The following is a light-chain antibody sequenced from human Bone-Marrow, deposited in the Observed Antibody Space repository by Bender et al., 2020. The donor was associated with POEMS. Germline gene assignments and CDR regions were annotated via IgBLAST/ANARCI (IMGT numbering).Light chain of an antibody. V-gene: IGLV1-40*01. J-gene: IGLJ1*01. CDR3: QSYDSSLSGPYV. CDR1: GSNIGAGYD. CDR2: GNT. Sequence: QSVLTQPPSVSGAPGQRVTISCTGSGSNIGAGYDVHWYQQLPGTAPKFLIYGNTNRPSGVPDRFSGSRSGTLASLAITGLQAEDEADYYCQSYDSSLSGPYVFGAGTKVTVV.